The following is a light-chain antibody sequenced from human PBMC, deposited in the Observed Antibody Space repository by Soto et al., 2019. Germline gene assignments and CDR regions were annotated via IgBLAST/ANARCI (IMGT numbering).Light chain of an antibody. CDR1: QSINTY. V-gene: IGKV1-39*01. Sequence: DIQMTQSPSSLSASVGDRVTITFRASQSINTYLNWYQQKPGKAPKLLIYAASNLQSGVPSRFSGSGSGTDFTLTISSLQPEDFATYYCQQSYSTPQTFGHGTKVDI. J-gene: IGKJ1*01. CDR2: AAS. CDR3: QQSYSTPQT.